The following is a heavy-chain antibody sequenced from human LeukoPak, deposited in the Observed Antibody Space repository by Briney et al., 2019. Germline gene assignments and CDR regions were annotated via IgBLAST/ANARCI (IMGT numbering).Heavy chain of an antibody. D-gene: IGHD5-18*01. V-gene: IGHV1-2*02. CDR2: INPNSGGT. CDR1: GYTFTGYY. CDR3: ARAFALGGAMVTSYWFDP. Sequence: ASVKVSCKASGYTFTGYYMHWVRQAPGQGLEWMGWINPNSGGTNYAQKFQGRVTMTRETSISTANMELSRLRSDDTAVYYCARAFALGGAMVTSYWFDPWGQGTLVTVSS. J-gene: IGHJ5*02.